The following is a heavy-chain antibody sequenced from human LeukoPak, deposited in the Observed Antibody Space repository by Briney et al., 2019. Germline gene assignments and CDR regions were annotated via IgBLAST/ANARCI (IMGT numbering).Heavy chain of an antibody. V-gene: IGHV4-59*08. CDR3: ARRLFDY. CDR1: DGSISGYY. J-gene: IGHJ4*02. CDR2: IYYSGST. Sequence: SETLSLTCTVSDGSISGYYWSRIRQPPGKGLEWIGYIYYSGSTDYNPSLKSRLTISVDTSKNQFSLKLNSVTAADTAVYYCARRLFDYWGQGTLVTVSS.